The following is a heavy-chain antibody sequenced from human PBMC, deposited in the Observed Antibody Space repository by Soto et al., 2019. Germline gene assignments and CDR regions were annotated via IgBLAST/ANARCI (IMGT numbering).Heavy chain of an antibody. CDR1: GGTFSTYT. J-gene: IGHJ3*02. Sequence: QVQLVQSGAEVKKPGSSVKVSCKASGGTFSTYTVVWVRQAPGQGLEWVGRVLPMLDITNTAQSFQGRVTMTADKATSTAYWELTRLRSEDTAVYYCRRGSWSAATFDIWGRGTMVTVSS. D-gene: IGHD6-13*01. V-gene: IGHV1-69*02. CDR2: VLPMLDIT. CDR3: RRGSWSAATFDI.